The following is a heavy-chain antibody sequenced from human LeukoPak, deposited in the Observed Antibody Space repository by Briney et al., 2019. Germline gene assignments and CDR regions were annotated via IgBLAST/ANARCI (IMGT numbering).Heavy chain of an antibody. CDR3: ARDLLPSRVYYYMDV. CDR1: GFTFSSYA. V-gene: IGHV3-23*01. D-gene: IGHD2-21*01. J-gene: IGHJ6*03. CDR2: ISGSGGST. Sequence: PGGSLRLSCAASGFTFSSYAMSWVRQAPGKGLEWVSAISGSGGSTYYADSVKGRFTISRDNAKNSLYLQMNSLRAEDTAVYYCARDLLPSRVYYYMDVWGKGTTVTISS.